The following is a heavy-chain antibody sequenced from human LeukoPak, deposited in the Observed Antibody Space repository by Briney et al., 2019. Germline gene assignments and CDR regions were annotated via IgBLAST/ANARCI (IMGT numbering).Heavy chain of an antibody. V-gene: IGHV3-33*08. Sequence: GGSLRLSCSASGFTFSSYAMHWVRQAPGKGLEWVAVIWYDGSNKHYADSVKGRFTISRDNSKNTLYLQMNSLRAEDTAVYYCAREPYYYDSSGYYSYWGQGTLVTVSS. CDR1: GFTFSSYA. J-gene: IGHJ4*02. CDR2: IWYDGSNK. D-gene: IGHD3-22*01. CDR3: AREPYYYDSSGYYSY.